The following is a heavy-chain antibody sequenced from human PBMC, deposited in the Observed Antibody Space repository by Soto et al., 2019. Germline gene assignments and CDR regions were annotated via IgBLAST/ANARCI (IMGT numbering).Heavy chain of an antibody. CDR3: ARFTYYDFWSGPQNDAFDI. CDR2: IIPIFRTA. D-gene: IGHD3-3*01. V-gene: IGHV1-69*01. CDR1: GGSLSGDA. Sequence: SVKRAWKAAGGSLSGDAGGWGRQTTGQGLEWMGGIIPIFRTANYAQKFQGRVTITADESTSTAYMELRSLRSDDTAVYYCARFTYYDFWSGPQNDAFDIWGQGTMVTVSS. J-gene: IGHJ3*02.